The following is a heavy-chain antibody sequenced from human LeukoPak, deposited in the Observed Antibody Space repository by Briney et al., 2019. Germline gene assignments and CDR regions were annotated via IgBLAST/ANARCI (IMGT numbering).Heavy chain of an antibody. Sequence: KPGGSLRLSCAASGFTFSSYSMNWVRQAPGKGLEWVSSISSSSSYIYYADSVKGRFTISRDNAKNSLYLQMNSLRAEDTAVYYCARDITVAGTVDYWSQGALVTVSS. CDR1: GFTFSSYS. CDR2: ISSSSSYI. V-gene: IGHV3-21*01. D-gene: IGHD6-19*01. CDR3: ARDITVAGTVDY. J-gene: IGHJ4*02.